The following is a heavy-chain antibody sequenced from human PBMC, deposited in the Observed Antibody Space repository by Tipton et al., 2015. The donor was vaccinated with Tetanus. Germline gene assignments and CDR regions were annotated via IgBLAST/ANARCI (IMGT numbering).Heavy chain of an antibody. V-gene: IGHV4-34*01. CDR1: GGSFSNYF. Sequence: TLSLTCAVYGGSFSNYFWRWIRQPPGKGLEWIGEISPSGNTNSNPSLKSRVTISADTSRNQFSLTLSSVPAADRAVDYCARGSGWADFWGQGTQVTVSS. J-gene: IGHJ4*02. D-gene: IGHD6-19*01. CDR3: ARGSGWADF. CDR2: ISPSGNT.